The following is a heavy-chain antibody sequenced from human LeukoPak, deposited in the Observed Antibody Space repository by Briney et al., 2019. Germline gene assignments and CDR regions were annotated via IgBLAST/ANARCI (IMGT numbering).Heavy chain of an antibody. Sequence: GGSLRLSCAASGFTFSTYWMSWVRQAPGKGLEWVANIKQDGREKHYVDSVKGRFTISRDNAKNSLYLQMNSLRAEDTAVYYCARGGGNYYNYWGQGTLVTVSS. D-gene: IGHD4-23*01. CDR1: GFTFSTYW. V-gene: IGHV3-7*01. CDR3: ARGGGNYYNY. CDR2: IKQDGREK. J-gene: IGHJ4*02.